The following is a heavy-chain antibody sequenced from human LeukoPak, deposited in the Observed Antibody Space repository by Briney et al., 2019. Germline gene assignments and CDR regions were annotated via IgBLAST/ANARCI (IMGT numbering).Heavy chain of an antibody. J-gene: IGHJ3*02. CDR3: ARRLNGDYRNWHDAFDI. CDR2: IIPNSGGT. CDR1: GGTFSSYA. D-gene: IGHD4-17*01. Sequence: GASVKVSCKASGGTFSSYAISWVRQAPGQGLEWMGGIIPNSGGTNYAQKFQGRVTMTRDTSINTAYMELSRLRSDDTAVYYCARRLNGDYRNWHDAFDIWGQGTMVTVSS. V-gene: IGHV1-2*02.